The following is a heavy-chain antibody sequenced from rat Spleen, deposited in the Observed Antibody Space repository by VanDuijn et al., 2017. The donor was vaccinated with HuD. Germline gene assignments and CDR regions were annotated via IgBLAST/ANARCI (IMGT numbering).Heavy chain of an antibody. J-gene: IGHJ3*01. CDR3: ARGDTTGIPPFAY. V-gene: IGHV5-17*01. CDR2: IIYDGSST. CDR1: GFTFSDCA. Sequence: EVQLVESGGGLVQPGRSLKLSCAASGFTFSDCAMAWVRQAPKKGLEWVATIIYDGSSTYYRDSVKGRFTISRDNAKSTLYLQMDSLRSEDTATYYCARGDTTGIPPFAYWGQGTLVTVSS. D-gene: IGHD1-9*01.